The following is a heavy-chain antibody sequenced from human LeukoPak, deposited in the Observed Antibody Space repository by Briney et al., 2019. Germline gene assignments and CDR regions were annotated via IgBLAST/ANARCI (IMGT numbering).Heavy chain of an antibody. Sequence: SETLSLTCTVSGGSISSYYWSWIRQPPGKGLEWIGRIYTSGSTNYNPSLKSRVTISVDTSKNQFSLKLSSVTAADTAVYYCARGRVNDYGDLRGWMDWFDPWGQGTLVTVSS. D-gene: IGHD4-17*01. CDR1: GGSISSYY. CDR2: IYTSGST. J-gene: IGHJ5*02. V-gene: IGHV4-4*08. CDR3: ARGRVNDYGDLRGWMDWFDP.